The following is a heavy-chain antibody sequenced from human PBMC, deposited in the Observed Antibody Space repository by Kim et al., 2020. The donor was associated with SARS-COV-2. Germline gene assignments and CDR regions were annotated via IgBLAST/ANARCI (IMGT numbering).Heavy chain of an antibody. CDR2: IYYSGST. CDR1: GGSISRYY. D-gene: IGHD3-10*01. CDR3: ARGVSGGSGSYYDNWFDP. Sequence: SETLSLTCTVSGGSISRYYWSWIRQPPGKGLEWIGYIYYSGSTNYNPSLKSRVTISVDTSKNQFSLKLSSVTAADTAGYYCARGVSGGSGSYYDNWFDPWGQGTLVTVSS. J-gene: IGHJ5*02. V-gene: IGHV4-59*01.